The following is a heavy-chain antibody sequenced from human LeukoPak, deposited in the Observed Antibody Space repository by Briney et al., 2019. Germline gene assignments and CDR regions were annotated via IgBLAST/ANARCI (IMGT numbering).Heavy chain of an antibody. D-gene: IGHD3-22*01. J-gene: IGHJ4*02. V-gene: IGHV3-23*01. CDR3: AKKATYYYDSSGYFY. CDR2: ISGSGGST. Sequence: GGSLRLSCAASGFTFSSYGMSWVRQAPGKGLEWVSAISGSGGSTYYADSVMGRFTISRDNSKNTLYLQMNSLRAEDTAVYYCAKKATYYYDSSGYFYWGQGTLVTVSS. CDR1: GFTFSSYG.